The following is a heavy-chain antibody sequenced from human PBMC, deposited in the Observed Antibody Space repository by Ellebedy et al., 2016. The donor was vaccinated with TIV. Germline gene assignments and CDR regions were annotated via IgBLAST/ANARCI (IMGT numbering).Heavy chain of an antibody. Sequence: SQTLSLTCAISGDSVSANSVAWNWIRQSPSRGLEWLGRTYYRSKWYSDYAVSVRSRISISPDTSKNQFSLQLKSVTPEDTAVYYCARDSVGGSTIEYWGQGTLVTVSS. D-gene: IGHD3-3*01. CDR3: ARDSVGGSTIEY. CDR1: GDSVSANSVA. CDR2: TYYRSKWYS. V-gene: IGHV6-1*01. J-gene: IGHJ4*02.